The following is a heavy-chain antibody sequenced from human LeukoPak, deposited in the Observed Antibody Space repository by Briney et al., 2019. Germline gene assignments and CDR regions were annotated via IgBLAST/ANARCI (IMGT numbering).Heavy chain of an antibody. J-gene: IGHJ4*02. CDR1: GGSFSRYA. Sequence: SVTVSCQASGGSFSRYAIMWVQQAAGQGLEWMGGIIRIFDTANYAQKFQGRVTITTDESTSTAYMELSRLRSDDTAVYYCARGVLRYFDWLLSFFDYWGQRTLVAVSA. CDR2: IIRIFDTA. CDR3: ARGVLRYFDWLLSFFDY. V-gene: IGHV1-69*05. D-gene: IGHD3-9*01.